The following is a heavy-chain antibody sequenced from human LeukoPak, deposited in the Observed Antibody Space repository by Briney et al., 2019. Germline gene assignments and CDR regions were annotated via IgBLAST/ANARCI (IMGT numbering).Heavy chain of an antibody. V-gene: IGHV3-23*01. Sequence: GGSLRLSCAGSGFIFSSYAMSWGRQAPGKGLEWVSGISGTGGITYYADSVKGRFTISRDNSKNTIYLQMNSLRAEDTALYYCAKDDRSSSPNLDAFDVWGQGTMVTVSS. D-gene: IGHD6-13*01. J-gene: IGHJ3*01. CDR3: AKDDRSSSPNLDAFDV. CDR2: ISGTGGIT. CDR1: GFIFSSYA.